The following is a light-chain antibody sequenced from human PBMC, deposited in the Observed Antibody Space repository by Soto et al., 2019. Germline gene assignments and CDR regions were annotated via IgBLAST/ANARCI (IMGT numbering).Light chain of an antibody. CDR2: DIS. V-gene: IGKV3-15*01. CDR1: QSVSDS. J-gene: IGKJ5*01. CDR3: QQYKNWPPIT. Sequence: EIVMTQSPATLSVSPGERATLSCRASQSVSDSLAWYQQKPGQATSLLIFDISTRATGIPARFSGSGSGTEFTLTISSVQSEDFAVYYCQQYKNWPPITFGQGTRLEIK.